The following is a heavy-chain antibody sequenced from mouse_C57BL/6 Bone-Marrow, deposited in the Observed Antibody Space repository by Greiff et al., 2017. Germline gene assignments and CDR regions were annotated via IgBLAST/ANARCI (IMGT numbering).Heavy chain of an antibody. CDR2: INPNNGGT. J-gene: IGHJ3*01. CDR1: GYTFTDYY. V-gene: IGHV1-26*01. Sequence: EVQLQQSGPELVKPGASVKISCKASGYTFTDYYMNWVKQSHGKSLEWIGDINPNNGGTSYNQKFKGKATLTVDKYSSTAYMERRSLTSEDSAVYYCARIAGSSFSWFADWGQGTLVTVSA. D-gene: IGHD1-1*01. CDR3: ARIAGSSFSWFAD.